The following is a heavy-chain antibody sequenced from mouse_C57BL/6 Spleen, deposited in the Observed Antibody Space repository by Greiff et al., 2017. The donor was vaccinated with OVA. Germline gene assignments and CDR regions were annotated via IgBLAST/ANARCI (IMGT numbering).Heavy chain of an antibody. D-gene: IGHD1-1*01. V-gene: IGHV1-66*01. J-gene: IGHJ1*03. CDR2: IYPGSGNT. Sequence: QVQLQQSGPELVKPGASVKISCKASGYSFTSYYIHWVKQRPGQGLEWIGWIYPGSGNTKYNEKFKGKATLTADTSSSTAYMQLSSLTSEDSAVYYCSYYYGDWYFDVWGTGTTVTVSS. CDR3: SYYYGDWYFDV. CDR1: GYSFTSYY.